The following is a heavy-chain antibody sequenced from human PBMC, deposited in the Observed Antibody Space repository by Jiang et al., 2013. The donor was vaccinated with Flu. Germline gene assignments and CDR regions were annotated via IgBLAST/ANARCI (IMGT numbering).Heavy chain of an antibody. Sequence: KPSQTLSLTCTVSGGSISSGSYYWSWIRQPAGKGLEWIGRIYTSGSTNYNPSLKSRVTISVDTSKNQFSLKLSSVTAADTAVYYCARGATFTFDYWGQGTLVTVSS. D-gene: IGHD2/OR15-2a*01. CDR2: IYTSGST. V-gene: IGHV4-61*02. CDR3: ARGATFTFDY. CDR1: GGSISSGSYY. J-gene: IGHJ4*02.